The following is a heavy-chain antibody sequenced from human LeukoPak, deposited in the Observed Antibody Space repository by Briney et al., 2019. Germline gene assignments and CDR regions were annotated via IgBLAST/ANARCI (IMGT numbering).Heavy chain of an antibody. J-gene: IGHJ4*02. Sequence: PGGSLRLSCAASGFTFSSYAMHWVRQAPGKGLEWVAVISYDGSNKYYADSVKGRFTISRDNSKNTLYLRMNSLRAEDTAVYYCARDYDILTGSPGLRFDYWGQGTLVTVSS. CDR1: GFTFSSYA. CDR2: ISYDGSNK. D-gene: IGHD3-9*01. CDR3: ARDYDILTGSPGLRFDY. V-gene: IGHV3-30-3*01.